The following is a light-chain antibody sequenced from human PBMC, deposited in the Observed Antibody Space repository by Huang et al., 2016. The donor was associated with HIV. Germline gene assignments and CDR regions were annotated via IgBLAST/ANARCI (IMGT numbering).Light chain of an antibody. Sequence: EIVLTQSPGTLSLSPGERATLSCRASQSISNSYLAWYRQKPGQAPRRLIYGASSRATGIPDRFSGSGSGTDFTLTISRLEPEDFAVYYCQQYGSSPLSFGPGTKVDIK. CDR2: GAS. V-gene: IGKV3-20*01. CDR3: QQYGSSPLS. CDR1: QSISNSY. J-gene: IGKJ3*01.